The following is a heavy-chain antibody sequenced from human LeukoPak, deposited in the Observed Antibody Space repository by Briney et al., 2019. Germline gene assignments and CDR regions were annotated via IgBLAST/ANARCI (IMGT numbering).Heavy chain of an antibody. V-gene: IGHV3-23*01. J-gene: IGHJ3*02. CDR1: GFTFSSYA. CDR3: AKTDPSRYDFWSGYLEDAFDI. Sequence: GGSLRLSCAASGFTFSSYAMSWVRQAPGKGLEWVSAISGSGGSTYYADSVKGRFTICRDNSKNTLYLEMNSLRAEDTAVYYYAKTDPSRYDFWSGYLEDAFDIWGQGTMVTVSS. CDR2: ISGSGGST. D-gene: IGHD3-3*01.